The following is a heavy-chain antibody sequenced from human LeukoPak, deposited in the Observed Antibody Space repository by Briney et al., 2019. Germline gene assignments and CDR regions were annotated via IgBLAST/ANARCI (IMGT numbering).Heavy chain of an antibody. D-gene: IGHD5/OR15-5a*01. J-gene: IGHJ4*02. CDR1: GGPISTYY. CDR2: IYYSGST. V-gene: IGHV4-59*01. Sequence: SETLSLTCTVSGGPISTYYWSWIRQPPRKGLEWIGYIYYSGSTNYNPSLKSRVTISVDTSKNQFSLKLSSVTAADTAVYYCARGATSLPYFDSRGQGTLVTVSS. CDR3: ARGATSLPYFDS.